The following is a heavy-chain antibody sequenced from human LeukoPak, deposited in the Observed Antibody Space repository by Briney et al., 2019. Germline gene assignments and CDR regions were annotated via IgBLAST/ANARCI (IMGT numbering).Heavy chain of an antibody. D-gene: IGHD4-17*01. CDR2: IYYSGST. CDR3: ASTTDEDAFDI. V-gene: IGHV4-59*12. CDR1: GGSISSYY. Sequence: SETLSLTCTVSGGSISSYYWSWIRQPPGKGLEWIGYIYYSGSTNYNPSLKSRVTISVDRSKNQFSLKLSSVTAADTAVYYCASTTDEDAFDIWGQGTMVTVSS. J-gene: IGHJ3*02.